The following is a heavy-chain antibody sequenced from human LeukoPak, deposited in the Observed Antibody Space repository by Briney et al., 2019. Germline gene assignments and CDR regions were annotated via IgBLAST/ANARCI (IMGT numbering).Heavy chain of an antibody. V-gene: IGHV1-2*02. D-gene: IGHD1-1*01. CDR2: INPNSGGT. Sequence: ASVKVSCKAFGYTFTGYYMHWVRQAPGQGLEWMGWINPNSGGTNYAQKFQGRVTMTRDTSISTAYMELSRLRSDDTAVYYCARGPILGYNWIWYYGMDVWGQGTTVTVSS. J-gene: IGHJ6*02. CDR3: ARGPILGYNWIWYYGMDV. CDR1: GYTFTGYY.